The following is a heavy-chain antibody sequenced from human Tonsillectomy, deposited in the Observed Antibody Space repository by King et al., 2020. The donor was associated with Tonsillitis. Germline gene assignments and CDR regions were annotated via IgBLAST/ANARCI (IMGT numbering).Heavy chain of an antibody. Sequence: VQLVESGGGLVQPGGSLRLSCAASGFTFSSFAMTWVRQAPGKGLEWVSSISDSAGGTYYADSVNGRFTISRDNSKNTLYLQVNGLSAEDTAVYYGAKLLRSGYHLYYMDVWGKGTTVTVSS. CDR1: GFTFSSFA. CDR3: AKLLRSGYHLYYMDV. D-gene: IGHD3-3*01. V-gene: IGHV3-23*04. J-gene: IGHJ6*03. CDR2: ISDSAGGT.